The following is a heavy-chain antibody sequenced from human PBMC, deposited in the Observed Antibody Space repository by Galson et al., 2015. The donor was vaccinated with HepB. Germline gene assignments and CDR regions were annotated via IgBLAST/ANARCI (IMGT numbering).Heavy chain of an antibody. J-gene: IGHJ6*02. D-gene: IGHD3-3*01. Sequence: SVQVSCKASGYTFTSYDINWVRQATGQGLEWMGWMNPNSGNTGYAQKFQGRVTMTRNTSISTAYMELSSLRSEDTAVYYCARVGYDFWSGYYGYYYYGMDVWGQGTTVTVSS. CDR1: GYTFTSYD. CDR2: MNPNSGNT. CDR3: ARVGYDFWSGYYGYYYYGMDV. V-gene: IGHV1-8*01.